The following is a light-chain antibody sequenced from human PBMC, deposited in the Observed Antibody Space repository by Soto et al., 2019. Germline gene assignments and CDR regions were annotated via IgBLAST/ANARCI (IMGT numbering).Light chain of an antibody. J-gene: IGLJ1*01. Sequence: QSVLTQPASVSGSPGQSITISCTGTSSDVGGYNYVSWYQQHPGKAPKLMIYDVSNRPSGVSNRFSGSKSGNTASLPISGLQAEDEADYYCSSYTSSSTLFGTGTKVTVL. CDR3: SSYTSSSTL. V-gene: IGLV2-14*01. CDR1: SSDVGGYNY. CDR2: DVS.